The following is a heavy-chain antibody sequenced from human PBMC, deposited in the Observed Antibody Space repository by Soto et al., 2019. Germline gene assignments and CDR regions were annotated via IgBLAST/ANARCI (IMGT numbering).Heavy chain of an antibody. CDR3: AKRRGAGGHFDY. Sequence: DVQLLESGGGLVQPEGSLRLSCAASGFTFSSYAMGWVRQGPGKGLEWVAVVSIGGSTHYADSVRGRFTISRDNSKNTLSLQIKSLPAEDTAVYFCAKRRGAGGHFDYWGQEPWSPSP. D-gene: IGHD1-26*01. V-gene: IGHV3-23*01. CDR1: GFTFSSYA. J-gene: IGHJ4*01. CDR2: VSIGGST.